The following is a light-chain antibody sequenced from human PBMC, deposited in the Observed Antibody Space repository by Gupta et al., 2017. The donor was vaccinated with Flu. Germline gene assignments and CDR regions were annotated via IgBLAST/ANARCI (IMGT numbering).Light chain of an antibody. CDR3: QQDGSSPRT. CDR2: GAS. J-gene: IGKJ1*01. CDR1: QSVSSSY. Sequence: DIVLTQSPGTLSLSPGERATLSCRASQSVSSSYLAWYQQKPGQAPRLLIYGASSRATGIPDRFSGSGSGTEFTLTISRLEPEDFAVYYCQQDGSSPRTFGQGTKVEIK. V-gene: IGKV3-20*01.